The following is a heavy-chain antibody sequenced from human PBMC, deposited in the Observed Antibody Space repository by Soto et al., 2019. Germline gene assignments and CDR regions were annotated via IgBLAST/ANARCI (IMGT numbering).Heavy chain of an antibody. CDR2: ISGSGGST. Sequence: GGSLRLSCAASGFTFSSYAMSWVRQAPGKGLEWVSAISGSGGSTYYADSVKGRFTISRDNSKNTLYLQMNSLRAEDTAVYYCARLPNHDFWSGYYVDYYGMDVWGQGTTVTVSS. J-gene: IGHJ6*02. CDR3: ARLPNHDFWSGYYVDYYGMDV. V-gene: IGHV3-23*01. CDR1: GFTFSSYA. D-gene: IGHD3-3*01.